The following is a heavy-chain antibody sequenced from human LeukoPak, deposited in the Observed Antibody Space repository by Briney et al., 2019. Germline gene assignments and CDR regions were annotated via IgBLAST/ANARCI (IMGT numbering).Heavy chain of an antibody. Sequence: PSETLSLTCTVSGGSISSYYWSWIRQPPGKGLEWIGYIYYSGSTNYNPSLKSRVTISVDTSKNQFSLKLSSVTAADTAVYYCARRYQLQRTNWFDPWRQGTLVTVSS. CDR2: IYYSGST. CDR1: GGSISSYY. CDR3: ARRYQLQRTNWFDP. V-gene: IGHV4-59*08. D-gene: IGHD2-2*01. J-gene: IGHJ5*02.